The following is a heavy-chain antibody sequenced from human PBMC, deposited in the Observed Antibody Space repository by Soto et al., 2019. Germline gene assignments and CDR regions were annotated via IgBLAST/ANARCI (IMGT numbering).Heavy chain of an antibody. V-gene: IGHV4-34*01. D-gene: IGHD1-20*01. Sequence: ETLSLTCAVYGGSFSGYYWSWIRQPPGKGLEWIGNIYYSGSTNYNPSLKSRVTISVDTSKNQFSLKLSSVTAADTAVYYCARWEHNWNDVDDWFDPWGQGALVTVS. CDR3: ARWEHNWNDVDDWFDP. J-gene: IGHJ5*02. CDR1: GGSFSGYY. CDR2: IYYSGST.